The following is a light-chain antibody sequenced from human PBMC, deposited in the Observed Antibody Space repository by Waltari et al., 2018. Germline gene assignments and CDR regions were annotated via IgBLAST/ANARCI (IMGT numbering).Light chain of an antibody. CDR1: QRITTW. Sequence: DIQMTQSPSTLSASVGDRVTITCRASQRITTWLAWYQQKPGRAPKLLIYKASTLQSGVPSRFSASGSGTEFTLTISSLQPDDFATYYCQQYHSFSRFAFGHGTKVHLK. CDR2: KAS. CDR3: QQYHSFSRFA. V-gene: IGKV1-5*03. J-gene: IGKJ3*01.